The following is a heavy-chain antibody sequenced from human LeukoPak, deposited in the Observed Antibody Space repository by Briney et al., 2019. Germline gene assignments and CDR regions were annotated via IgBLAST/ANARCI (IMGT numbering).Heavy chain of an antibody. V-gene: IGHV3-30*02. CDR3: APFD. CDR1: GFRFSTFG. CDR2: IRNDGSNE. J-gene: IGHJ4*02. D-gene: IGHD3-9*01. Sequence: GGSLRLSCAASGFRFSTFGMHWVRQSPGRGLEWVAYIRNDGSNEYHADSVKGRFTISRDNSKNTLYLQMNSLRPEDTAVYYCAPFDGGQGTLVTVSS.